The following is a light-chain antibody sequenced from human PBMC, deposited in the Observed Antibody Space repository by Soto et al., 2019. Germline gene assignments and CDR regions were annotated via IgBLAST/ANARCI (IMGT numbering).Light chain of an antibody. CDR2: AAS. V-gene: IGKV1-39*01. J-gene: IGKJ2*01. CDR3: QQSYSSPHMYT. CDR1: QSMDTS. Sequence: DIQMTQSASSLSASVGDRVTITCRASQSMDTSLNWYQQRPGKAPDLLIYAASNLQSGVPSRFSGSGSGADFTLTISSLQPDDFATYYCQQSYSSPHMYTFGQGTKLELK.